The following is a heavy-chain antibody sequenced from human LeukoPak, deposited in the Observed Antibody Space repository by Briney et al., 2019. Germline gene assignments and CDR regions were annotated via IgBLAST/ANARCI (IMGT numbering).Heavy chain of an antibody. D-gene: IGHD6-13*01. CDR1: GFTFSSYA. CDR3: AKDIGSWQRGFDY. CDR2: ISGSGGST. J-gene: IGHJ4*02. V-gene: IGHV3-23*01. Sequence: GGSLRLSCAASGFTFSSYAMSWVRQAPGKGLEWVSAISGSGGSTYYADSVKGRFTISRDNSKNSLYLQMNSLRAEDTALYYCAKDIGSWQRGFDYWGQGALVTVSS.